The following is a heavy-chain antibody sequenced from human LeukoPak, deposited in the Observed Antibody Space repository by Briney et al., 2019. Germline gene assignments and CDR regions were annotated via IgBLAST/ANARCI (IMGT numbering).Heavy chain of an antibody. V-gene: IGHV3-23*01. CDR2: ISGSGGST. Sequence: GGSLRLSCAASGFTFSSYAMSWVRQAPGKGLEWVSAISGSGGSTYYADSVKGRFTISRDNSKNTLYLQMNSLRAEDTAVYYCAKHVEIVPAATTPDYFDYWGQGTLVTVSS. CDR3: AKHVEIVPAATTPDYFDY. CDR1: GFTFSSYA. D-gene: IGHD2-2*01. J-gene: IGHJ4*02.